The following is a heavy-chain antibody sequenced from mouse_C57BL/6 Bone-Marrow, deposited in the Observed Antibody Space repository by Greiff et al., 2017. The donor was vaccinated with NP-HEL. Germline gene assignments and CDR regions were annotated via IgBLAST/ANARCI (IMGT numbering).Heavy chain of an antibody. CDR3: LSHYYGSSYWYFDV. V-gene: IGHV1-64*01. J-gene: IGHJ1*03. Sequence: VQLQQSGAELVKPGASVKLSCKASGYTFTSYWMHWVKQRPGQGLEWIGMIHPNSGSTNYNEKFKSKATLTVDKSSSTAYMQLSSLTSEDSAVYYCLSHYYGSSYWYFDVWGTGTTVTVSS. CDR2: IHPNSGST. CDR1: GYTFTSYW. D-gene: IGHD1-1*01.